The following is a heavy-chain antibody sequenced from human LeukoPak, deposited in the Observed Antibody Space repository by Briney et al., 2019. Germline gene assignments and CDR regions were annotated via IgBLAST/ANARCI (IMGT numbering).Heavy chain of an antibody. CDR1: GASISSYY. V-gene: IGHV4-59*12. J-gene: IGHJ4*02. CDR2: IFYRGTT. CDR3: ARDPIYYPRLGYFDY. D-gene: IGHD3-10*01. Sequence: SETLSLTCTVSGASISSYYWSWIRQPPGEGLEWIGYIFYRGTTYYNPSLKSRVTISGDTSKNQISLKLSSVTAADTAVYYCARDPIYYPRLGYFDYWGQGTLVTVSS.